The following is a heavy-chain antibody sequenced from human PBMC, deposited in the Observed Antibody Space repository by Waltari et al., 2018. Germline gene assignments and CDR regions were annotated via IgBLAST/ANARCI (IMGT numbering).Heavy chain of an antibody. CDR3: ATYIGASVGTAAFDV. D-gene: IGHD5-12*01. V-gene: IGHV4-39*01. J-gene: IGHJ3*01. CDR1: GVTITSNRHY. CDR2: VSYRETT. Sequence: QLQLQESGPRLVRPSETLSLICRVSGVTITSNRHYWAWIRQSPGQGLEWLGTVSYRETTYSSPSIKSRVSVSRDTSKNQVSLILGSVTAADMAVYYCATYIGASVGTAAFDVWGQGTMVTVSS.